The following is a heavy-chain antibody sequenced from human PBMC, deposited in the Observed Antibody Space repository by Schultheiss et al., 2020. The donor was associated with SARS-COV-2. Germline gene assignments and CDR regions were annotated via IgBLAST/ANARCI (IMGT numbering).Heavy chain of an antibody. J-gene: IGHJ6*02. D-gene: IGHD1-1*01. V-gene: IGHV1-18*01. CDR3: ARRWATDYYYGMDV. Sequence: ASVKVSCKASGYTFTTYAMNWVRQAPGQGLEWMGWISAYNGNTNYAQKLQGRVTMTTDTSTSTAYMELRSLRSDDTAVYYCARRWATDYYYGMDVWGQGTTVTVSS. CDR2: ISAYNGNT. CDR1: GYTFTTYA.